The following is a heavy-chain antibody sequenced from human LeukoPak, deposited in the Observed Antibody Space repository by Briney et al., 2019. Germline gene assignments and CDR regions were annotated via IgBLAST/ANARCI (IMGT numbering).Heavy chain of an antibody. CDR3: AKGYCSSTSCYRFDY. V-gene: IGHV3-23*01. Sequence: GGSLRLSCAASGFTFSSYAMSWVRQAPGKGLEWVSGISGSGGYSFYSESVKGRFTISRDNSKNTLYLQMSSLRAEDTAVYYCAKGYCSSTSCYRFDYWGQGTLVIVSS. J-gene: IGHJ4*02. CDR1: GFTFSSYA. CDR2: ISGSGGYS. D-gene: IGHD2-2*01.